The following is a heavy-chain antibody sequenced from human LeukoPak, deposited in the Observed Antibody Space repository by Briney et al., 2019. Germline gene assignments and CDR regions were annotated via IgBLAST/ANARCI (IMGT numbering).Heavy chain of an antibody. CDR3: TTDYGVTMVRGVIPDPDY. J-gene: IGHJ4*02. CDR2: IKSKTDGGTT. Sequence: PGGSLRLSCAASGFTFSNAWMSWVRQAPGKGLEWVGRIKSKTDGGTTDYAAPVKGRFTISRDDSKNTLYLQMNSLKTEDTAVYYCTTDYGVTMVRGVIPDPDYWGQGTLVTVSS. D-gene: IGHD3-10*01. V-gene: IGHV3-15*01. CDR1: GFTFSNAW.